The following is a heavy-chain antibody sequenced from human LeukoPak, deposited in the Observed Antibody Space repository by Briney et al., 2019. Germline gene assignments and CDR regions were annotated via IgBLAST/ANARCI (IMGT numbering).Heavy chain of an antibody. D-gene: IGHD3-3*01. CDR3: AILGRFLEWLLYSRGVAFDI. Sequence: SESLSLTCSVSGASISSGSNYWGWIRQPPGTTLEWIGSIYSSGSTYYNPSLKSRVIIIIDTPKNHFSLTLSSVTAADTAVYYCAILGRFLEWLLYSRGVAFDIWGQGTMVTVSS. CDR1: GASISSGSNY. V-gene: IGHV4-39*07. J-gene: IGHJ3*02. CDR2: IYSSGST.